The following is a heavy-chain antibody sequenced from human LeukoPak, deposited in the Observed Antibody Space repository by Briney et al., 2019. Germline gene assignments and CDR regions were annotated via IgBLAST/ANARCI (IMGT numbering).Heavy chain of an antibody. CDR3: ARDTSLGYCSSTSCYTGIQ. D-gene: IGHD2-2*02. Sequence: PSETLSLTCTVSGGSISSGGYYWSWIRQHPGKGLEWIGYIYYSGSTYYNPSLKSRVTISVDTSENQISLKLSSVTAADTAVYYCARDTSLGYCSSTSCYTGIQWGQGTLVTVSS. CDR2: IYYSGST. V-gene: IGHV4-31*03. CDR1: GGSISSGGYY. J-gene: IGHJ4*02.